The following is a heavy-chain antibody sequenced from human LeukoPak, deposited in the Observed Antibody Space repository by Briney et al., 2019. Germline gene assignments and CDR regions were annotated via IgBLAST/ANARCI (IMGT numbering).Heavy chain of an antibody. CDR2: IYYSGST. Sequence: SETLSLTCTVSGGSISSYYWSWIRQPPGKGLEWIGNIYYSGSTNYNPSLKSRVTISVDKTKNQFSLKLTTVEDTDTAEYYCARQSGGYSYGYLHSWGQGSLVTVSS. V-gene: IGHV4-59*08. CDR3: ARQSGGYSYGYLHS. CDR1: GGSISSYY. D-gene: IGHD5-18*01. J-gene: IGHJ4*02.